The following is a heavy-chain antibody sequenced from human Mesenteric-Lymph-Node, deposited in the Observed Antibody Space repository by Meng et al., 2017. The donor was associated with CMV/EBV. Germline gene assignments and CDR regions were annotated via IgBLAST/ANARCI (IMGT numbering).Heavy chain of an antibody. J-gene: IGHJ5*02. CDR2: IDYSGNS. D-gene: IGHD3-10*01. CDR1: SSSGDY. V-gene: IGHV4-39*07. CDR3: ARERSGGSGSYKGWFGP. Sequence: SSSGDYCGWMRQPAGKGLGWVGGIDYSGNSYLDPSLKSRVTISVDTSKKQFSLKLSSVTAADTAVYYCARERSGGSGSYKGWFGPWGQGALVTVSS.